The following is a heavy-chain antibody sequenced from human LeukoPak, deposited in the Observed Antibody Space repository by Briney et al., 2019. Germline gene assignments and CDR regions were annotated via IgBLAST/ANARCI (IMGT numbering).Heavy chain of an antibody. V-gene: IGHV1-2*06. CDR2: ININSGGI. Sequence: ASVKVSCKTSGYTFIDYWIHWVRQAPGQGLEWMGRININSGGINYAQKFQGRVTMTRATSISTAYMELSRLRFDETAVYYCARDRDGGVGTMDYWGQGTLVPVSS. D-gene: IGHD3-3*01. J-gene: IGHJ4*02. CDR3: ARDRDGGVGTMDY. CDR1: GYTFIDYW.